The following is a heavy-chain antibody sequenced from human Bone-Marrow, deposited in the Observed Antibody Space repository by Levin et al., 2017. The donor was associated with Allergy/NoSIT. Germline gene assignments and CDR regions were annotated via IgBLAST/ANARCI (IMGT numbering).Heavy chain of an antibody. CDR2: INSDGSST. CDR3: AREEVYSRYYYYGMDV. V-gene: IGHV3-74*01. D-gene: IGHD1-14*01. CDR1: GFTFSSYW. Sequence: LSLTCAASGFTFSSYWMHWVRQAPGKGLVWVSRINSDGSSTSYADSVKGRFTISRDNAKNTLYLQMNSLRAEDTAVYYCAREEVYSRYYYYGMDVWGQGTTVTVSS. J-gene: IGHJ6*02.